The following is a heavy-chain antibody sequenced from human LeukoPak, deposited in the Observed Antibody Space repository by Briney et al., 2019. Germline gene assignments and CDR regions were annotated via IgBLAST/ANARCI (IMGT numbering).Heavy chain of an antibody. V-gene: IGHV1-46*01. CDR2: INPSGGST. Sequence: GASVKVSCKASGYTFTSYYMHWVRQAPGQGLEWMGIINPSGGSTSYAQKFQGRVTMTRDTSTSTVYMELSSLRSEDTAVYYCARVLRTRVYGDPPLGYWGQGTLVTVSS. CDR1: GYTFTSYY. J-gene: IGHJ4*02. CDR3: ARVLRTRVYGDPPLGY. D-gene: IGHD4-17*01.